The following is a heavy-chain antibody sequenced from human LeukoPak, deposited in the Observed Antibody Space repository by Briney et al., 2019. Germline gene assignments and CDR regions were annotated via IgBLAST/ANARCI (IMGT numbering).Heavy chain of an antibody. CDR1: GGSISSYY. D-gene: IGHD6-13*01. Sequence: SETLSLTCTVSGGSISSYYWSWIRQPPGKGLEWIGYIYYSGSTNYNPSLKSRVTISVDTSKNQFSLKMSSVTAADTAVYYCASKSSSWNPDFQHWGQGTLVTVFS. J-gene: IGHJ1*01. CDR2: IYYSGST. CDR3: ASKSSSWNPDFQH. V-gene: IGHV4-59*01.